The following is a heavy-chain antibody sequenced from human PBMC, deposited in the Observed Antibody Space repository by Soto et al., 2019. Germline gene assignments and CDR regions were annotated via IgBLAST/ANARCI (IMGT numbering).Heavy chain of an antibody. CDR2: INFNGGNQ. J-gene: IGHJ6*02. V-gene: IGHV3-33*01. D-gene: IGHD3-16*01. CDR1: GLSFSLYG. Sequence: GGSLRLSCATSGLSFSLYGMHWVRQAPGKGLEWVAVINFNGGNQYYADSVKGRFTISRDNSKSMLYLHMNSLRAEDTAVYYCVRDEFGGFMGSFYYHGMDVWGQGTTVTVSS. CDR3: VRDEFGGFMGSFYYHGMDV.